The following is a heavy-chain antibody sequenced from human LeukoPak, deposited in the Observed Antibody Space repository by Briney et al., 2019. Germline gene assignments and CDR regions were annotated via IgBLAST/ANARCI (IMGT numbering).Heavy chain of an antibody. CDR3: ASGAVLRFLEWSLIFDY. Sequence: PGGSLRLSCAASGFTLSSYWMSWVRQAPGKGLEWVANIKQDGSEKYYVDSVKGRFTISRDNAKNSLYLQMNSLRAEDTAVYYCASGAVLRFLEWSLIFDYWGQGTLVAVSS. D-gene: IGHD3-3*01. V-gene: IGHV3-7*01. CDR2: IKQDGSEK. J-gene: IGHJ4*02. CDR1: GFTLSSYW.